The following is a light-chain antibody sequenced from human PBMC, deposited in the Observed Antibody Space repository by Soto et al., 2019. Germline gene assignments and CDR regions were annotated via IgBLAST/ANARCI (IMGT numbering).Light chain of an antibody. Sequence: DVVMTQSPLSLPVTLGQPASISCRSSQSLVHSDGNTYLNWFQQRPGQSPRRLIYKVSNRDSGVPARFSGIGSGTNFTLKISRVEAEDVGVYYCMQGTHWPPYTFGHGTKLEIK. CDR1: QSLVHSDGNTY. J-gene: IGKJ2*01. CDR2: KVS. V-gene: IGKV2-30*02. CDR3: MQGTHWPPYT.